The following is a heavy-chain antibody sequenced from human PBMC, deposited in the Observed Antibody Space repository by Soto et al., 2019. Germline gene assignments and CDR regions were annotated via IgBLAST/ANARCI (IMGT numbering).Heavy chain of an antibody. CDR2: MNPNSGNT. D-gene: IGHD3-9*01. CDR1: GYTFTSYD. J-gene: IGHJ6*03. V-gene: IGHV1-8*01. CDR3: ARASGNYDILTGYPGFNYYYMDV. Sequence: ASVKVSCKASGYTFTSYDIDWVRQATGQGLEWMGWMNPNSGNTGYAQKFQGRVTMTRNTSISTAYMELSSLRSEDTAVYYCARASGNYDILTGYPGFNYYYMDVWGKGTTVTVSS.